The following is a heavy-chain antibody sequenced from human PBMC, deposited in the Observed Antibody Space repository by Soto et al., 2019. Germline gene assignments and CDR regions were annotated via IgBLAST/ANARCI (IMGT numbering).Heavy chain of an antibody. CDR3: ARDVGSGWYEYAGMDA. CDR2: IVVGSGNT. D-gene: IGHD6-19*01. V-gene: IGHV1-58*02. CDR1: GFTFTISA. Sequence: SVKVSCKASGFTFTISAMQWVRQARGQRLEWIGWIVVGSGNTNYAQKFQERVTITRDMSTSTAYMELSSLRSEATALFYCARDVGSGWYEYAGMDAWGQGTTVTFSS. J-gene: IGHJ6*02.